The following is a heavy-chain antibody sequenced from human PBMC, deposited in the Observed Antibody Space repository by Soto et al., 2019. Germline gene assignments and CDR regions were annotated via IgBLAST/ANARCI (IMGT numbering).Heavy chain of an antibody. CDR1: GFTFSSYS. V-gene: IGHV3-21*01. J-gene: IGHJ5*02. CDR2: ISSSSTYI. Sequence: EVQLVESGGGLVKPGGSLRLSCAASGFTFSSYSMNWVRQAPGKGLEWVSSISSSSTYIYYADSVKGRLTISRDNAKNSLYLQMNSLRAEDTAVYYCVRDLYYDDHWLEPWGQGTLVTVSS. CDR3: VRDLYYDDHWLEP. D-gene: IGHD3-22*01.